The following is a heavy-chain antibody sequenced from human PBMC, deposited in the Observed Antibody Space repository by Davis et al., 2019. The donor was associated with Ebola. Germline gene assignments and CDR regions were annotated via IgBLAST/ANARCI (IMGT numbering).Heavy chain of an antibody. J-gene: IGHJ4*02. Sequence: SVKVSCKASGGTFNNYAISWLRQAPGQGLEWMAGIISIFGTINYAQKFQGRVTITADRSTSTAYLELSSLRFDDTAVYFCARHSSSWWGNYYFDSWGQGTLVTVSS. V-gene: IGHV1-69*06. D-gene: IGHD6-13*01. CDR2: IISIFGTI. CDR3: ARHSSSWWGNYYFDS. CDR1: GGTFNNYA.